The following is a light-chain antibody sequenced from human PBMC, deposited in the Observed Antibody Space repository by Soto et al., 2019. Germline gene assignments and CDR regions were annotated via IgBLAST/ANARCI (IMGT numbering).Light chain of an antibody. CDR3: TSYAGYSTSVV. J-gene: IGLJ2*01. CDR2: EVS. Sequence: QSALTQPASVSGSPGQSITISCTGTSSDVGRYNLVSWYQHHPGKAPKLILYEVSQRPSGVSNRFSGSKSGNTASLTVSGLQAEDEADYYCTSYAGYSTSVVFGGGTKLTVL. V-gene: IGLV2-23*02. CDR1: SSDVGRYNL.